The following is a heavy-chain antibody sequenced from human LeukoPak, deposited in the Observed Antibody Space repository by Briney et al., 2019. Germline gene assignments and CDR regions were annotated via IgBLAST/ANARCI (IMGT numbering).Heavy chain of an antibody. J-gene: IGHJ6*03. CDR2: ISSSSSTI. Sequence: GSLRLSCAASGFTFSSYSMNWVRQAPGKGLEWVSYISSSSSTIYYADSVKGRFTISRDNAKNSLYLQMNSLRAEDTAVYYCAREQGATDYYMDVWGKGTTVTVSS. CDR1: GFTFSSYS. D-gene: IGHD1-26*01. CDR3: AREQGATDYYMDV. V-gene: IGHV3-48*01.